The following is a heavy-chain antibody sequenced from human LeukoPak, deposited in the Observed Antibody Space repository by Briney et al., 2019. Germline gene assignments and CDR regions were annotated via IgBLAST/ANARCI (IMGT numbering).Heavy chain of an antibody. J-gene: IGHJ4*02. CDR3: AKSSDFVLGSPDY. CDR2: MSIDGSYK. CDR1: GFTLSSYA. D-gene: IGHD2-15*01. V-gene: IGHV3-30*18. Sequence: PGRSLRLSCAASGFTLSSYAMHWVRPALGKGLGWVAVMSIDGSYKYYADSVKGRFTTSRDNSKNTLYLQINSLRAEDTAVYYCAKSSDFVLGSPDYWGQGTLVTVSS.